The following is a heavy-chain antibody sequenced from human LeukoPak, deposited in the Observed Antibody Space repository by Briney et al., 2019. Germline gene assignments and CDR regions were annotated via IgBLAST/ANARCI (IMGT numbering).Heavy chain of an antibody. V-gene: IGHV3-48*02. Sequence: GGSLRLSCAASGFTLSSYSMNWVRQAPGKGLEWVSYIGSGGTLIIYADSVKGRFTISRDNAKNSLYLQMNSLRDEDTAVYYCARDKDYSFDYWGQGTLVTVSS. CDR3: ARDKDYSFDY. CDR1: GFTLSSYS. D-gene: IGHD4-11*01. CDR2: IGSGGTLI. J-gene: IGHJ4*02.